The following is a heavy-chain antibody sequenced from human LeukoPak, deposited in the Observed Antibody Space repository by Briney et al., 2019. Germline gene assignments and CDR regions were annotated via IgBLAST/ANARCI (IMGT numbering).Heavy chain of an antibody. Sequence: ASVKVYCKASGYTFTGYYMHWVRQAPGQGLEWMGWINPNSGGKNYAQKFQGRVTMTRDTSISTAYMELSRLRSDDTAVYYYASSSSGSYRDAFDIWGQGTMVTVSS. CDR3: ASSSSGSYRDAFDI. D-gene: IGHD6-19*01. CDR1: GYTFTGYY. J-gene: IGHJ3*02. CDR2: INPNSGGK. V-gene: IGHV1-2*02.